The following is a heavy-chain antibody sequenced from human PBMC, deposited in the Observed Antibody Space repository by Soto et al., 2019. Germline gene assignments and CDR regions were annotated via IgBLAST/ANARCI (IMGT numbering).Heavy chain of an antibody. V-gene: IGHV1-2*02. Sequence: QVQLVQSGADVKTPGASVRVSCKASGYTFTGYYVHWVREAPGQGLEWMGWINPETGGTSYAQKFQGRVTLSRDTSNNTAYLEVSRLRFDGAAVDFCARERYQVISDGMDVWGQGTKVTVPS. CDR2: INPETGGT. CDR3: ARERYQVISDGMDV. D-gene: IGHD2-2*01. CDR1: GYTFTGYY. J-gene: IGHJ6*02.